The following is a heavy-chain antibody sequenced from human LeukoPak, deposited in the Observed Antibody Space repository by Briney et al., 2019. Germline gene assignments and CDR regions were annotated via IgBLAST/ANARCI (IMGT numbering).Heavy chain of an antibody. CDR3: ARDYDFWSFIGYFDL. CDR1: GFTFSSYS. CDR2: ISSSSSYI. D-gene: IGHD3-3*01. Sequence: GGSLRLSCAASGFTFSSYSMNWVRQAPGKGLEWVSSISSSSSYIYYADSVKGRFTISRDNAKNSLYLQMNSLRAEDTAVYYCARDYDFWSFIGYFDLWAVAPWSLSPQ. V-gene: IGHV3-21*01. J-gene: IGHJ2*01.